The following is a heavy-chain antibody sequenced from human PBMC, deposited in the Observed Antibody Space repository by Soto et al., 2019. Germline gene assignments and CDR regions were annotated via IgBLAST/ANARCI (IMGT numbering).Heavy chain of an antibody. Sequence: QVQLVQSGAEVKKPGASVKVSCKASGYTFTSYDINWVRQATGQGLEWMGWMNPNSGNTGYAQKFQGRVTMTRNTSISTAYMELSSLRCEDTAVYYCARGKLGYFSGGSCYPYYYYYYGMDVWGQGTTVTVSS. V-gene: IGHV1-8*01. CDR1: GYTFTSYD. J-gene: IGHJ6*02. D-gene: IGHD2-15*01. CDR3: ARGKLGYFSGGSCYPYYYYYYGMDV. CDR2: MNPNSGNT.